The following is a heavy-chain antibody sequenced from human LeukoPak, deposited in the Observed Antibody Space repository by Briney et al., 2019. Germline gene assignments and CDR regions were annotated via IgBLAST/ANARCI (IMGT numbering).Heavy chain of an antibody. D-gene: IGHD2-15*01. J-gene: IGHJ4*02. CDR1: GYTFTSYG. Sequence: GASVTVSCKASGYTFTSYGISWVRQAPGQGLEWMGWISAYNGNTNYAQKLQGRVTMTTDTSTSTAYMELRSLRSDDTAVYYCARVGYCSGGSCYWLDYWGQGTLVTVSS. V-gene: IGHV1-18*01. CDR2: ISAYNGNT. CDR3: ARVGYCSGGSCYWLDY.